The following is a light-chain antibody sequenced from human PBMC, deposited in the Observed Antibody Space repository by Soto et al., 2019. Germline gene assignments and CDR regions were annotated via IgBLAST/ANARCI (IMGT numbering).Light chain of an antibody. CDR1: QSVGHH. V-gene: IGKV3-15*01. Sequence: IVVKRSPGTVSLSPGERVSLSCGAGQSVGHHLAWYQQNPGQAPRLLIYGAYTRATRIPASFSGSGSGPDFTLTISILQSADFAVCDCKPYSDLPPKPFCQGTKVDI. CDR3: KPYSDLPPKP. CDR2: GAY. J-gene: IGKJ1*01.